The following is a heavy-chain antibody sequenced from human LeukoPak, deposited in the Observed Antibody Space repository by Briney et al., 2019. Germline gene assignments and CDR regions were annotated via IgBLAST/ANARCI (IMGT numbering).Heavy chain of an antibody. J-gene: IGHJ4*02. Sequence: SETLSLTYTVSGGSIRSSYYYWGWIRQPPGKGLEWIGSIYDSGSTYYNPSLKSRVTISVDTSKNQFSLKLNSVTAADTAVYYCARSNYYDSSGYYYGGNYWGQGTLVTVSS. D-gene: IGHD3-22*01. V-gene: IGHV4-39*01. CDR2: IYDSGST. CDR1: GGSIRSSYYY. CDR3: ARSNYYDSSGYYYGGNY.